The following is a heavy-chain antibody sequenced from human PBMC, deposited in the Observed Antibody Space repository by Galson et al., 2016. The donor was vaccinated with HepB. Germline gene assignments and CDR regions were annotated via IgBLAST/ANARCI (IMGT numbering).Heavy chain of an antibody. CDR2: IYYSGST. J-gene: IGHJ5*01. Sequence: LSLTCTVSVGSIRSGTHYWGWIRQPPGKGLEWIGYIYYSGSTNYNPSLKSRVTISIDTSKNQFSLKLSSVTAADTAMYYCARSPSMIRGVILDSWGQGTLVTVAS. CDR1: VGSIRSGTHY. D-gene: IGHD3-10*01. V-gene: IGHV4-61*01. CDR3: ARSPSMIRGVILDS.